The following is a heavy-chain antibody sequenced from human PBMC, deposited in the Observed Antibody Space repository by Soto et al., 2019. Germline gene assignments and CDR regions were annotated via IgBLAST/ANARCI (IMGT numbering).Heavy chain of an antibody. D-gene: IGHD4-17*01. V-gene: IGHV3-30*03. J-gene: IGHJ6*02. CDR1: GLSFSSYG. CDR3: ATNYGDYYYYGMDV. Sequence: GGSLRLSCADSGLSFSSYGMHWVRQAPGEGLEWVAAISYDGSNKNYLASVEGRFTISRDNSKNTLYLQMGSLRAEDMAVYYCATNYGDYYYYGMDVWGQGTTVTVSS. CDR2: ISYDGSNK.